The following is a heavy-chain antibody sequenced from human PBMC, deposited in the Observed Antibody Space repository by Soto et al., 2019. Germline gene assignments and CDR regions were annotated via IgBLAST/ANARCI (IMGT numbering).Heavy chain of an antibody. CDR2: INIGSGNT. Sequence: ASVKVSCKASGYTFTSYAIHWVRQAPGQRLEWMGLINIGSGNTRYSQDFQGRVTITRDTSASTAYVELSSLRSEDTAVYYCARDTYYGSGSYNYFDYWGQGTPVTVSS. CDR1: GYTFTSYA. J-gene: IGHJ4*02. CDR3: ARDTYYGSGSYNYFDY. D-gene: IGHD3-10*01. V-gene: IGHV1-3*04.